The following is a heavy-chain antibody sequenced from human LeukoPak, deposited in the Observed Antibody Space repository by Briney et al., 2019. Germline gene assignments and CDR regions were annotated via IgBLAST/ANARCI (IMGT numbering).Heavy chain of an antibody. CDR2: ISSSGSTI. D-gene: IGHD2-2*01. Sequence: GGSLRLSCAASGFTFSSYEMNWVRQAPGGGLEWVSYISSSGSTIYYADSVKGRFTISRDNAKNSLYLQMNSLRAEDTAVYYCARWIVVGDWYYYGMDVWGKGTTVTVSS. CDR1: GFTFSSYE. CDR3: ARWIVVGDWYYYGMDV. J-gene: IGHJ6*04. V-gene: IGHV3-48*03.